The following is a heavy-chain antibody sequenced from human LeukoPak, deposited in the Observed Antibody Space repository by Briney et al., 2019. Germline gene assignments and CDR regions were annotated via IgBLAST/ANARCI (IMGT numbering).Heavy chain of an antibody. CDR1: GGSISSGGYY. J-gene: IGHJ5*02. Sequence: SETLSLTCTVSGGSISSGGYYWSWIRQHPGKGLEWIGYIYYSGSTYYNPSLKSRVTISVDTSKNQFSLKLSSVTAADTAVCYCARGENYYDSSGYWFDPWGQGTLVTVSS. V-gene: IGHV4-31*03. CDR3: ARGENYYDSSGYWFDP. CDR2: IYYSGST. D-gene: IGHD3-22*01.